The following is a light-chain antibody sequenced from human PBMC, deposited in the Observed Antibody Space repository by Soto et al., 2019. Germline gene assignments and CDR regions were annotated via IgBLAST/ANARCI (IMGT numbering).Light chain of an antibody. CDR3: HQRSNWPLT. V-gene: IGKV3-11*01. CDR1: QSVSSY. CDR2: DAS. Sequence: IVLTQSPATLSLSPGERVTLSCRASQSVSSYLAWYQQKPGQAPRLLIYDASNRATGIPARFSGSGSGTDFTLTISSLEPEDFAVYYCHQRSNWPLTFGGGTKVEIK. J-gene: IGKJ4*01.